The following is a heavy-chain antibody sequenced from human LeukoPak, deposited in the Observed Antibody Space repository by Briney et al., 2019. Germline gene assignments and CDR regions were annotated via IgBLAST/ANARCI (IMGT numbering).Heavy chain of an antibody. CDR2: INPNSGGT. J-gene: IGHJ4*02. D-gene: IGHD5-24*01. CDR3: ARATSRWLQLLGY. CDR1: GYTFTGYY. Sequence: ASVKVSCKASGYTFTGYYMHWVRQAPGQGLEWIGWINPNSGGTNYAQKFQGRVTMTRDTSISTAYMELSRLGSDDTAVYYCARATSRWLQLLGYWGQGTLVTVSS. V-gene: IGHV1-2*02.